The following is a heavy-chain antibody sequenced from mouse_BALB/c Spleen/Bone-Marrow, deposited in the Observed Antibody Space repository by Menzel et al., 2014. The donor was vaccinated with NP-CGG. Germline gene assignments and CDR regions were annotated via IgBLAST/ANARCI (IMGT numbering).Heavy chain of an antibody. CDR1: GYTFTSYV. V-gene: IGHV1-14*01. Sequence: EVQLQQSGPELVKPGASVKMSCKASGYTFTSYVMHWVKQKPGRGLEWIGYINPYNDGTKYNEKFKGMATLTSDRSSSTAYMELSSLTSEDSAVYYCAKGGNYRYDFDYWCQGTTLTVSS. D-gene: IGHD2-14*01. CDR3: AKGGNYRYDFDY. J-gene: IGHJ2*01. CDR2: INPYNDGT.